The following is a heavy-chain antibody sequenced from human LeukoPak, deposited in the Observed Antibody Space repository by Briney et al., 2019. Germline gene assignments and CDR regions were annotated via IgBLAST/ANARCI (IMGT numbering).Heavy chain of an antibody. Sequence: GGSLRLSCAASGFTFSSYAMSWVRQAPGKGLEWVSAISGSGGSTYYADSVKGRFTISRDNSKNTLYLQMNSLRAEDTAVYYCAEDPNYYDSSGPTYYFDYWGQGTLVTVSS. J-gene: IGHJ4*02. D-gene: IGHD3-22*01. CDR2: ISGSGGST. CDR1: GFTFSSYA. CDR3: AEDPNYYDSSGPTYYFDY. V-gene: IGHV3-23*01.